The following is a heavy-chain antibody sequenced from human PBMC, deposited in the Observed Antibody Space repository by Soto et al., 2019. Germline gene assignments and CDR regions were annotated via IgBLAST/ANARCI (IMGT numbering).Heavy chain of an antibody. CDR3: ARVDTAMVWANWFDP. CDR1: GGSISSGDYY. CDR2: IYYSGST. V-gene: IGHV4-30-4*01. D-gene: IGHD5-18*01. J-gene: IGHJ5*02. Sequence: QVQLQEAGPGLVKPSQTLSLTCTVSGGSISSGDYYWSWIRQPPGKGLEWIGYIYYSGSTYYNPSLKSRITITVDTSKNQFARKLSSVTAADTAVYYCARVDTAMVWANWFDPWGRGTLVTVCS.